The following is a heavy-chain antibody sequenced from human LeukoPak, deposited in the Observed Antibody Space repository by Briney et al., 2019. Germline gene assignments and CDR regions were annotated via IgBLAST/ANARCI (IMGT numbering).Heavy chain of an antibody. CDR2: IHASGTT. CDR1: GGSISSYF. J-gene: IGHJ4*02. V-gene: IGHV4-4*07. CDR3: ARDGADVYGRAFDY. D-gene: IGHD3-10*01. Sequence: PSETLSLTCNVSGGSISSYFWTWIRQPAGKGLEWIGRIHASGTTNYNSSLKSRVSMSVDTSKNQFSLKLTSVTAADTAVYFCARDGADVYGRAFDYWGQGALVSVSS.